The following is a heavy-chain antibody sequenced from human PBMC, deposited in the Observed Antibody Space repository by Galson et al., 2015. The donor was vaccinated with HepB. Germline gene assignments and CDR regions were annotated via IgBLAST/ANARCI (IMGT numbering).Heavy chain of an antibody. V-gene: IGHV3-53*01. CDR2: IYSGGNT. J-gene: IGHJ3*02. D-gene: IGHD5-12*01. Sequence: SLRLSCAASGFSVSSSFMSWVRQAPGKGLEWVSVIYSGGNTYYADSVKGRFTISRDSSKNTLYLQTNSLRAEDTAVYYCAREFSGSLRAFDIWGQGTMVTVSS. CDR1: GFSVSSSF. CDR3: AREFSGSLRAFDI.